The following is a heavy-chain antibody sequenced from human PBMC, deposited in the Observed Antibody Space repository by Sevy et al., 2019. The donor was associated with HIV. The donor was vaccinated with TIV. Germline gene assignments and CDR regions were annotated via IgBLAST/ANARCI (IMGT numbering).Heavy chain of an antibody. J-gene: IGHJ4*02. Sequence: SDTLSLTCTVSGGSITSLCWNWIRQPPGKGLEWIANIYYNGHINYNPSLKSRVTLSLDTSKNQFSLRLSSVTAADTARYYCAGENAWGRGYSWGQGTLVTVSS. CDR2: IYYNGHI. D-gene: IGHD1-26*01. V-gene: IGHV4-59*08. CDR1: GGSITSLC. CDR3: AGENAWGRGYS.